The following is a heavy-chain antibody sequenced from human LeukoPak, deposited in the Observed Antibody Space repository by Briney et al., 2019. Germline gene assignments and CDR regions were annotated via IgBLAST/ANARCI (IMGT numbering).Heavy chain of an antibody. CDR2: ISYDGSNK. D-gene: IGHD3-10*01. CDR3: AKQSITMVRGVKGYYFDY. J-gene: IGHJ4*02. CDR1: GFTFSSYA. Sequence: GRSLRLSCAASGFTFSSYAMHWVRQAPGKGLEWVAVISYDGSNKYYADSVKGRFTISRDNSKNTLYLQMNSLRAEDTAVYYCAKQSITMVRGVKGYYFDYWGQGTLVTVSS. V-gene: IGHV3-30*18.